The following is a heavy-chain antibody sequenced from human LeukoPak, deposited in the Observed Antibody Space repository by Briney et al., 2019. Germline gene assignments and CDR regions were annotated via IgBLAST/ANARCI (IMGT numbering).Heavy chain of an antibody. CDR2: ITTVSSAV. CDR1: GFTFSSYS. D-gene: IGHD3-10*01. CDR3: ARGVGYYGSGTSYYFDY. Sequence: GGSLRLSCAASGFTFSSYSMNWVRQAPGKGLEWVSYITTVSSAVHYTDSVKGRFTTSRDNAKNSLYLQMNSLRDEDTAVYFCARGVGYYGSGTSYYFDYWGRGTLVTVSS. V-gene: IGHV3-48*02. J-gene: IGHJ4*02.